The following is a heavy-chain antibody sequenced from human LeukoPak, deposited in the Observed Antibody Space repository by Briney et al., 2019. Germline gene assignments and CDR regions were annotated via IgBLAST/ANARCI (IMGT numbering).Heavy chain of an antibody. CDR3: ARLGYCGGGSCYFES. CDR1: GGSINGYY. Sequence: SETLSLTCTVSGGSINGYYWSWVRQPPGKGLEWIGYIYFTGSTNYNPSLKSRVTISLDTSKNQFSLKLTSVTAPDTAVYCCARLGYCGGGSCYFESWGQGTLVTVSS. V-gene: IGHV4-59*08. J-gene: IGHJ4*02. CDR2: IYFTGST. D-gene: IGHD2-15*01.